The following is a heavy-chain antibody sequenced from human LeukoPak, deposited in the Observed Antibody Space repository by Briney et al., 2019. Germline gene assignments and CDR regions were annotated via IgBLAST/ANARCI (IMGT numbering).Heavy chain of an antibody. D-gene: IGHD3-16*01. J-gene: IGHJ4*02. Sequence: GGSLRLSCAASGFTFSSYAMTWVRQAPGKGLEWVSTIRGSGDNTYYADSVKGRFAISRDNSKNMLYLQMNSLRAEDTAVYYCAKGQDMSWGKYFDYWGQGTLVAVSS. V-gene: IGHV3-23*01. CDR1: GFTFSSYA. CDR3: AKGQDMSWGKYFDY. CDR2: IRGSGDNT.